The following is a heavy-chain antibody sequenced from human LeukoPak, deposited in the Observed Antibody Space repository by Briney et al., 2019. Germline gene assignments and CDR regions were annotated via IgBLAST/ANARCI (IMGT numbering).Heavy chain of an antibody. CDR1: GGSFSSYY. CDR3: ARDGDYGGNYFDY. J-gene: IGHJ4*02. D-gene: IGHD4-17*01. CDR2: INHSVST. Sequence: PSETLSLTCAVYGGSFSSYYWSWIRQPPGTGLEWIGEINHSVSTNYNPFLKSRVTISADTPKNQFSLKLSSVTAADTAVYYCARDGDYGGNYFDYWGQGTLVTVSS. V-gene: IGHV4-34*01.